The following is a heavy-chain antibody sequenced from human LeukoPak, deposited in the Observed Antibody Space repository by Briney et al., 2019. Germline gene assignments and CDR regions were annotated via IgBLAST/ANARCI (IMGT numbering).Heavy chain of an antibody. CDR2: INPNSGGT. CDR3: ARGGGYCSGGSCYSRH. J-gene: IGHJ4*02. CDR1: GYTFTGYY. Sequence: ASVKVSCKASGYTFTGYYMHWVRQAPGQGLEWMGWINPNSGGTNYAQKFQGRVTMTRDTSISTAYMELSRLRSDDTAVYYCARGGGYCSGGSCYSRHWGQGTLVTVSS. V-gene: IGHV1-2*02. D-gene: IGHD2-15*01.